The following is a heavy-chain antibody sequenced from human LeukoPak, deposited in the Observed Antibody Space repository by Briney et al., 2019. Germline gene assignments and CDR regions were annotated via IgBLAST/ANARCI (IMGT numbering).Heavy chain of an antibody. CDR3: AKGYYYGSGSYSTFDY. Sequence: PGGSLRLSCAASGFTFSSHALSWLRQAPAKGLEWVSTISGSGGSTYYADSVKGRFTISRDNSKNTLYVQMSSLRADDTAVYYCAKGYYYGSGSYSTFDYWGQGTLVTVSS. D-gene: IGHD3-10*01. CDR2: ISGSGGST. J-gene: IGHJ4*02. V-gene: IGHV3-23*01. CDR1: GFTFSSHA.